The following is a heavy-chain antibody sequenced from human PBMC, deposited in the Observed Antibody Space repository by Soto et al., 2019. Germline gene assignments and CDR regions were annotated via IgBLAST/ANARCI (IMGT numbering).Heavy chain of an antibody. D-gene: IGHD6-19*01. CDR1: GGSISTFY. Sequence: SETLSLTCNVSGGSISTFYWSWFRQSPGKGLEWIGYIYYSGSTKYNPSLESRVTISLXXXKXXXXLKGTSXXAAXTAKYYCARSRGSGWSFDYWGQGALVTVSS. CDR3: ARSRGSGWSFDY. CDR2: IYYSGST. V-gene: IGHV4-59*01. J-gene: IGHJ4*02.